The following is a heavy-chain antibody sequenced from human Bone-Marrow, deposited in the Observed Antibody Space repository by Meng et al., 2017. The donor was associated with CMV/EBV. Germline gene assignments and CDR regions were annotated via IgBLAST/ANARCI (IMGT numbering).Heavy chain of an antibody. CDR2: IDWSGGST. V-gene: IGHV3-20*04. D-gene: IGHD6-13*01. J-gene: IGHJ1*01. Sequence: GESLKISCAASGFTFDDYGMSWVRQAAGKGLEWVSGIDWSGGSTGYADSVKGRFTISRDNSKNTLFLQMNSLRAEDTAVYYCAKGAYSSSWGTPEYFQNGGQGSLVTVSS. CDR3: AKGAYSSSWGTPEYFQN. CDR1: GFTFDDYG.